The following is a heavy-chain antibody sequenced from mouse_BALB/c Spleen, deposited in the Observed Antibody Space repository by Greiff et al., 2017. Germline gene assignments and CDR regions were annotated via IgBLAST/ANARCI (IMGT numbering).Heavy chain of an antibody. CDR1: GYTFTSYW. CDR3: ARSITTVVATDYAMDY. V-gene: IGHV1-7*01. J-gene: IGHJ4*01. CDR2: INPSTGYT. Sequence: VQLQQSGAELAKPGASVKMSCKASGYTFTSYWMHWVKQRPGQGLGWIGYINPSTGYTEYNQKFKDKATLTADKSSSTAYMQLSSLTSEDSAVYYCARSITTVVATDYAMDYWGQGTSVTVSS. D-gene: IGHD1-1*01.